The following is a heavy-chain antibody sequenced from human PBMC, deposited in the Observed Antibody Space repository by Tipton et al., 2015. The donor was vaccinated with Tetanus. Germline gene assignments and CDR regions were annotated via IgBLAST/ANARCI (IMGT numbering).Heavy chain of an antibody. CDR2: IYHSGTT. CDR1: GDSLYRSSHY. Sequence: LRLSCTVSGDSLYRSSHYWAWVRQPPGKGLEWIGTIYHSGTTYYNPSLRRRVIISLDRSKSQFSLKLTSVTAADTAVYYCARFLSFGSGTYGARWGQGALVTVSS. J-gene: IGHJ4*02. D-gene: IGHD3-10*01. CDR3: ARFLSFGSGTYGAR. V-gene: IGHV4-39*07.